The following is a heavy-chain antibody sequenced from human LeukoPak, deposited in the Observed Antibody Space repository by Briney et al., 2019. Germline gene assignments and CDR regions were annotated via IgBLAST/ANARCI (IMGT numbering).Heavy chain of an antibody. J-gene: IGHJ4*02. Sequence: PGTSLRLSCAASGISFSSHGMHWVRQAPGKGLEWVAVIWYDGSNIYYADSVKGRFTISRDNSKNTLYLQMNSLRAEDTAVYYCAKDSRFLEWLLYDSQYYFDYWGQGTLVTVSS. CDR3: AKDSRFLEWLLYDSQYYFDY. V-gene: IGHV3-33*06. D-gene: IGHD3-3*01. CDR2: IWYDGSNI. CDR1: GISFSSHG.